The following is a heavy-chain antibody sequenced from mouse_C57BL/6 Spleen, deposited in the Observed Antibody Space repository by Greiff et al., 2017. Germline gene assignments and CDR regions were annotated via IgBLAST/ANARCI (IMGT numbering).Heavy chain of an antibody. CDR2: ISSGSSTI. V-gene: IGHV5-17*01. Sequence: EVQLVESGGGLVKPGGSLKLSCAASGFTFSDYGMHWVRQAPEKGLEWVAYISSGSSTIYYADTVKGRFTISRDNAKNTLFLQSTSLRSEDTAMYYCARRSYYGSSYVDAMDYWGQGTSVTVSS. D-gene: IGHD1-1*01. CDR1: GFTFSDYG. CDR3: ARRSYYGSSYVDAMDY. J-gene: IGHJ4*01.